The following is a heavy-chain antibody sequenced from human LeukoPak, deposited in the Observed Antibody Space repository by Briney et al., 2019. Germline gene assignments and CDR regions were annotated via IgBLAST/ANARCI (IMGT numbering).Heavy chain of an antibody. J-gene: IGHJ4*02. D-gene: IGHD5-12*01. CDR1: GFTFSSYS. Sequence: PGRSLRLSCAASGFTFSSYSMNWVRQAPGKGLEWVSSISSSSSYIYYADSVKGRFAISRDNAKNSLYLQMNSLRAEDTAVYYCARSVPYSGYDYDYWGQGTLVTVSS. CDR3: ARSVPYSGYDYDY. CDR2: ISSSSSYI. V-gene: IGHV3-21*03.